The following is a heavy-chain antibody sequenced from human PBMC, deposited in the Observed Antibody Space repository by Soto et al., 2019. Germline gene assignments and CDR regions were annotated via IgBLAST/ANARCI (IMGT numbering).Heavy chain of an antibody. J-gene: IGHJ3*01. Sequence: EVQVLESGGDLIQPGGSLRLSCAAFGFTFSNYPMVWVRQAPEKGLEWVSTIGANGAATHYADSVKGRFALSRDTSKNRMYLQMDSLSGEDAGVYYWAQEVFSSGEAGVVDFWGQGTLVTVSS. V-gene: IGHV3-23*01. CDR3: AQEVFSSGEAGVVDF. CDR1: GFTFSNYP. D-gene: IGHD6-19*01. CDR2: IGANGAAT.